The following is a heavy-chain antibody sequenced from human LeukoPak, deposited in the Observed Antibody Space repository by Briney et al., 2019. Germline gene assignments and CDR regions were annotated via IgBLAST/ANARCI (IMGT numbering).Heavy chain of an antibody. CDR2: IYYSGST. Sequence: PSETLSLTCTVSGGSTSSYYWSWIRQPPGKGLEWIGHIYYSGSTNYNPSLKSRVTISVDTSKNQFSLKLSSVTAADTAVYYCARWTAVAGSVDYWGQGTLVTVSS. CDR1: GGSTSSYY. V-gene: IGHV4-59*12. J-gene: IGHJ4*02. CDR3: ARWTAVAGSVDY. D-gene: IGHD6-19*01.